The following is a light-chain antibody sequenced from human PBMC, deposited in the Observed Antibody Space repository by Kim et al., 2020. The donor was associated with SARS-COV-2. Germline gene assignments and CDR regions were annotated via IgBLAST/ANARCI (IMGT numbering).Light chain of an antibody. Sequence: NFMLTQPHSVSESPGKTVTISCTRSSGSIASNYVQWYQQRPGSSPTAVIYDDNQRPSGVPTRFSGSIARSSNSASLTITGLKTEDEYDYYSQSYDSNNDIFGVGTKLTVL. V-gene: IGLV6-57*01. CDR1: SGSIASNY. J-gene: IGLJ2*01. CDR2: DDN. CDR3: QSYDSNNDI.